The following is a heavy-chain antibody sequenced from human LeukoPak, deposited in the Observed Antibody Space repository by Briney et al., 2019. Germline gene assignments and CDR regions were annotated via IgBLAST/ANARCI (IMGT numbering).Heavy chain of an antibody. CDR1: GFTCSSYA. V-gene: IGHV3-30*04. D-gene: IGHD1-7*01. CDR3: ARDKLGTTDY. Sequence: GGSLRLSCAASGFTCSSYAMHWVRQAPGKGLEWVAVISYDGSNKYYADSVKGRFTISRDNSKNTLYLQMNSLRAEDTAVYYCARDKLGTTDYCGQGTLVTVSS. J-gene: IGHJ4*02. CDR2: ISYDGSNK.